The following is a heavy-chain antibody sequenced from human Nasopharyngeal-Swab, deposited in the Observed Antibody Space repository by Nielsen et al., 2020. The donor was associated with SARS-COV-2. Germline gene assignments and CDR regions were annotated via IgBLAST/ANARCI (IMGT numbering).Heavy chain of an antibody. D-gene: IGHD3-3*01. CDR1: GFTSSSYW. J-gene: IGHJ4*02. CDR2: INSDGSST. CDR3: ARGGSYDFWRGYCFDY. Sequence: GGSLRLSCAASGFTSSSYWMPWVRQAPGKGLVGVSRINSDGSSTSYEDSVKGRFTISRENAKNTLYLQMNSLRAEDTAVYYCARGGSYDFWRGYCFDYWGQGTLVTVSS. V-gene: IGHV3-74*01.